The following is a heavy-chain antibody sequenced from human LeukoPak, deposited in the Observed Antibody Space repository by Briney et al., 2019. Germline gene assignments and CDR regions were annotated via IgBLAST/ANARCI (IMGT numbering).Heavy chain of an antibody. CDR2: ISWNSGSI. CDR3: AKDMYPGSHYYYGMDV. D-gene: IGHD2-2*01. J-gene: IGHJ6*02. CDR1: GFTFDDYA. V-gene: IGHV3-9*01. Sequence: GRSLRLSCAASGFTFDDYAMHWVRQAPGKGLKWVSGISWNSGSIGYADSVKGRFTISRDNAKNSLYLQMNSLRAEDTALYYCAKDMYPGSHYYYGMDVWGQGTTVTVSS.